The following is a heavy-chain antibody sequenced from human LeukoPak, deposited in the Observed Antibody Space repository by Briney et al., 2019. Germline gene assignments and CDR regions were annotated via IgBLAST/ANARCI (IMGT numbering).Heavy chain of an antibody. CDR3: ARDIRYCSSTSCPPVGY. Sequence: GGSLRLSCAASGFAFSTYSMIWVRQAPGKGLEWISYITGTGLTIYYADSVKGRFTISRDNAKNSLYLQMDSLRAEDTAIYYCARDIRYCSSTSCPPVGYWGQGTLVTVSS. CDR2: ITGTGLTI. CDR1: GFAFSTYS. V-gene: IGHV3-48*04. J-gene: IGHJ4*02. D-gene: IGHD2-2*01.